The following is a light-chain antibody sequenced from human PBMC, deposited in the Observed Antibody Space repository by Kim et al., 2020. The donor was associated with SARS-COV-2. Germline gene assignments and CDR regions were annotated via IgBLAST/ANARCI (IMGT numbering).Light chain of an antibody. CDR1: SSDVGSYNL. J-gene: IGLJ2*01. V-gene: IGLV2-23*02. CDR3: CSYTRSSTVV. CDR2: EVS. Sequence: GQSITISCTGTSSDVGSYNLVAWYQQHPGKAPKLVIYEVSKRPSGVSNRFSGSRSGNTASLTISGLQTEDEADYYCCSYTRSSTVVFGGGTKVTVL.